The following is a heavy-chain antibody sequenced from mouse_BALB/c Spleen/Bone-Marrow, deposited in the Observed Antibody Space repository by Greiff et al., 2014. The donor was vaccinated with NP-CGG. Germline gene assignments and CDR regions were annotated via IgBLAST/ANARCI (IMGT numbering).Heavy chain of an antibody. Sequence: EVQVVESGGGLVQPGGSRKLSCAASGFTFSSFGMHWVRQAQEKGLEWVAYISSGSSTIYYADTMKGRFTISRDNPKNTLFLQMTSLRADDTAMYYCTRAGTLGAMDYWGQGTSVTVSA. V-gene: IGHV5-17*02. D-gene: IGHD3-3*01. J-gene: IGHJ4*01. CDR3: TRAGTLGAMDY. CDR1: GFTFSSFG. CDR2: ISSGSSTI.